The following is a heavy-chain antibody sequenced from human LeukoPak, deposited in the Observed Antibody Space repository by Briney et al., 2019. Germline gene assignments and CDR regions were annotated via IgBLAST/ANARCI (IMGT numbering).Heavy chain of an antibody. CDR2: ISGSCGST. D-gene: IGHD6-6*01. Sequence: PGRSLRLSCAASLLTFSSYAMRCVPQATGKGLEWVSAISGSCGSTHYADSVKGRSTISRDNSKNTLYLQMNSLRAEDTAVYYCAKARQPYRSSSGFDYWGQGTLVTVSS. CDR1: LLTFSSYA. V-gene: IGHV3-23*01. CDR3: AKARQPYRSSSGFDY. J-gene: IGHJ4*02.